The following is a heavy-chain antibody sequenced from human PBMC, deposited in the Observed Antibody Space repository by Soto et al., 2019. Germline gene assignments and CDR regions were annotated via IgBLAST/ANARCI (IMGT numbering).Heavy chain of an antibody. V-gene: IGHV4-39*01. CDR2: IYYSGST. CDR1: GGSISSSSYY. J-gene: IGHJ3*02. D-gene: IGHD3-10*01. Sequence: PSETLSLTCTVSGGSISSSSYYWGWIRQPPGKGLEWIGSIYYSGSTYYNPSLKSRVTISVDTSKNQFSLKLSSATAADTAVYYCARHGDHSWFGELLLGPTSGLDAFDIWGQGTMVTVSS. CDR3: ARHGDHSWFGELLLGPTSGLDAFDI.